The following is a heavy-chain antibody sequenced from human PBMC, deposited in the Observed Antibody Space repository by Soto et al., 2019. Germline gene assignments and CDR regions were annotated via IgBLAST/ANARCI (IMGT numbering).Heavy chain of an antibody. J-gene: IGHJ4*02. Sequence: QVKLVQSGAEVKKPGASVKVSCKASGYTFTSYGISRVRQAPGQGLEWMGWISAYNGNTNYAQKLQGRVTMTTDTATSKAYMELRSLRSDDTAVYYCARDPSGYCTNGVCYSSGYWGQGTLVTVSS. CDR3: ARDPSGYCTNGVCYSSGY. CDR2: ISAYNGNT. CDR1: GYTFTSYG. D-gene: IGHD2-8*01. V-gene: IGHV1-18*01.